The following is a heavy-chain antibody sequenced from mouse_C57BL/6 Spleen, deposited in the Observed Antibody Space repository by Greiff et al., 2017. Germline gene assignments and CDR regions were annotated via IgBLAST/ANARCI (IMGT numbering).Heavy chain of an antibody. J-gene: IGHJ4*01. V-gene: IGHV5-4*03. CDR1: GFTFSSYA. Sequence: DVMLVESGGGLVKPGGSLKLSCAASGFTFSSYAMSWVRQTPEKRLEWVATISDGGSYTYYPDNVKGRFTISRDNAKNNLYLQMSHLKSEDTAMYYCARGRMDYWGQGTSVTVSS. CDR2: ISDGGSYT. CDR3: ARGRMDY.